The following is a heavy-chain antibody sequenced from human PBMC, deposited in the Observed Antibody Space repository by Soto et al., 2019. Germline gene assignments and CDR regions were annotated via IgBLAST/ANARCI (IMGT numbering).Heavy chain of an antibody. V-gene: IGHV3-21*01. D-gene: IGHD2-2*01. CDR3: ARDPSPSIVPQNWFDP. J-gene: IGHJ5*02. CDR2: ISSSSSYI. Sequence: APGKGLEWVSSISSSSSYIYYADSVKGRFTISRDNAKNSLYLQMNSLRAEDTAVYYCARDPSPSIVPQNWFDPWGQGTLVTVSS.